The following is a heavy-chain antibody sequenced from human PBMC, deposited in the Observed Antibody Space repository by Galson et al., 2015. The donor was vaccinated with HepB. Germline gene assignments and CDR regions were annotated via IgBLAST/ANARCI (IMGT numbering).Heavy chain of an antibody. D-gene: IGHD3-22*01. CDR1: GFIFSGYG. J-gene: IGHJ4*02. Sequence: SLRLSCAASGFIFSGYGMHWVRQAPGKGLECVSSIWYDGSNEYQADSVKGRFTISRDNSKNTLYLQMNSLRVEDTGVYYYARGWRYPGSRGYYYYDHWGQGTLVTVSS. CDR2: IWYDGSNE. CDR3: ARGWRYPGSRGYYYYDH. V-gene: IGHV3-33*01.